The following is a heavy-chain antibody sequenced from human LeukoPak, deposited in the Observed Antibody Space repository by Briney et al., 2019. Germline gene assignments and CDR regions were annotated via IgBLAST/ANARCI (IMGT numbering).Heavy chain of an antibody. D-gene: IGHD5-12*01. J-gene: IGHJ3*02. CDR3: AKATYSSDAFDI. CDR1: GFTFSSYG. CDR2: ISYDGSNK. V-gene: IGHV3-30*18. Sequence: GRSLRLSCAASGFTFSSYGMHWVRQAPGKGLEWVAVISYDGSNKYYADSVKGRFTISRDNSKNTLYLQMNSLRAEDTAVYYCAKATYSSDAFDIWGQGTMVTVSS.